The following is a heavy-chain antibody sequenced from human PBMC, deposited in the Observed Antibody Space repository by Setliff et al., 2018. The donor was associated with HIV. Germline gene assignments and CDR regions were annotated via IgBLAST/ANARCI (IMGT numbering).Heavy chain of an antibody. Sequence: ASVKVSCKASGYSFTNYIMAWVRQAPGQRLEWMGWINGNIKYSQKFQDRVTITRDTSASTVYMDLSSLTSEDTAVYYCARIGFGYYDNSGAWYFDYWGQGTLVTVSS. V-gene: IGHV1-3*01. D-gene: IGHD3-22*01. J-gene: IGHJ4*02. CDR1: GYSFTNYI. CDR2: INGNI. CDR3: ARIGFGYYDNSGAWYFDY.